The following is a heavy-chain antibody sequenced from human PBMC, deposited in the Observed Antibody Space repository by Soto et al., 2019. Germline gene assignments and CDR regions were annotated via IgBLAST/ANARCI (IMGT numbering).Heavy chain of an antibody. CDR1: GGSISSGGYY. J-gene: IGHJ3*02. D-gene: IGHD2-15*01. CDR3: ASAYCSGGSCLGYDAFDI. CDR2: IYYSGST. Sequence: SETLSLTCTFSGGSISSGGYYWSWIRQHPGKGLEWIGYIYYSGSTYYNPSLKSRVTISVDTSKNQFSLKLSSVTAADTAVYYCASAYCSGGSCLGYDAFDIWGQGTMVTVSS. V-gene: IGHV4-31*03.